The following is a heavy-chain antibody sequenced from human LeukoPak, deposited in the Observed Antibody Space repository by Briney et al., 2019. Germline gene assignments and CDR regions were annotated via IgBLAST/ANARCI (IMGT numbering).Heavy chain of an antibody. CDR3: ARDLLTLGYCSGGSCSPYYYYYMDV. V-gene: IGHV1-2*06. D-gene: IGHD2-15*01. CDR1: GYTFTGYY. CDR2: INPNSGGT. Sequence: ASVKVSCKASGYTFTGYYMHWVRQAPGQGLECMGRINPNSGGTNYAQKFQGRVTMTRDTSISTAYMELSRLSSDDTAVHYCARDLLTLGYCSGGSCSPYYYYYMDVWGKGTTVTVSS. J-gene: IGHJ6*03.